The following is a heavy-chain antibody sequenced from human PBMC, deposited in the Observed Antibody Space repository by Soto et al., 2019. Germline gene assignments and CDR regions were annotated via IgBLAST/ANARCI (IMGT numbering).Heavy chain of an antibody. V-gene: IGHV3-30*18. CDR2: ISYDGSNK. Sequence: QVQLVESGGGVVQPGRSLRLSCAASGFTFSSYGMHWVRQAPGKGLEWVAVISYDGSNKYYADSVKGRFTISRDNSKNTLYLQMNSLRAEDTAVYYCAKAIKWIQLCLDYWGQGTLVTVSS. CDR1: GFTFSSYG. D-gene: IGHD5-18*01. J-gene: IGHJ4*02. CDR3: AKAIKWIQLCLDY.